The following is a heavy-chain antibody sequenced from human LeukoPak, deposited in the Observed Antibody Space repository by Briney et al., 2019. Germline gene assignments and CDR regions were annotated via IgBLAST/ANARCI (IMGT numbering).Heavy chain of an antibody. Sequence: PSETLSLTCTVSGGSISSGNYYWSWIRQPAGKGLEWIGRIYTSGTTNYNPSLQSRVTISVDTSKNQLSLKLSSVTAADTAVYYCAGVTWEVPPYAFDIWGQGTMVTVSS. CDR1: GGSISSGNYY. CDR2: IYTSGTT. D-gene: IGHD1-26*01. CDR3: AGVTWEVPPYAFDI. V-gene: IGHV4-61*02. J-gene: IGHJ3*02.